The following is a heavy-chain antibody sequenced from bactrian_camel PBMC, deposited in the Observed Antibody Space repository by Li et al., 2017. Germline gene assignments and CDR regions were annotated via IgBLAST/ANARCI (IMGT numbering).Heavy chain of an antibody. D-gene: IGHD2*01. J-gene: IGHJ4*01. CDR3: ATQPAAFNGGECYRFQDLAFNY. Sequence: QVQLVESGGGSVQAGGSLRLSCEASGGSLSRDCAGWFRQAPGQERVKVASIERNGRTTYADSVKGRFTVSRDGAGKILYLQMNSLRPEDTAMYYCATQPAAFNGGECYRFQDLAFNYWGQGTQVTVS. CDR1: GGSLSRDC. CDR2: IERNGRT. V-gene: IGHV3S53*01.